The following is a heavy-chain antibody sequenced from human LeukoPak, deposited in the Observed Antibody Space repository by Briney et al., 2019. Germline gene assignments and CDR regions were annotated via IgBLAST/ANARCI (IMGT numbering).Heavy chain of an antibody. CDR3: ARDPPPYSSGWYFDY. CDR1: GFTFSDYY. V-gene: IGHV3-11*04. J-gene: IGHJ4*02. D-gene: IGHD6-19*01. Sequence: GGSLRLSCAASGFTFSDYYMSWIRQAPGKGLEWVSYISSSGSTIYYADSVKGRFTISRDNAKNSLYLQMNSLRAEDTAVYYCARDPPPYSSGWYFDYWGQGTLVTVSS. CDR2: ISSSGSTI.